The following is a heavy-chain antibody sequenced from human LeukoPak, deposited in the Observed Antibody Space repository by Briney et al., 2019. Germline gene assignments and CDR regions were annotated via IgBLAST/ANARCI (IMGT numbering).Heavy chain of an antibody. CDR1: GFTFSSYG. Sequence: GGSLRLSCAASGFTFSSYGMHCVRQAPGKGLEWVAVIWYDGSNKYYADYVKGRFTIARDNSKNTLYLQMNSLRAEDTAVYYCARDPADGILAPNYYYGMDVWGQGTTVTVSS. J-gene: IGHJ6*02. CDR2: IWYDGSNK. V-gene: IGHV3-33*01. D-gene: IGHD3-3*01. CDR3: ARDPADGILAPNYYYGMDV.